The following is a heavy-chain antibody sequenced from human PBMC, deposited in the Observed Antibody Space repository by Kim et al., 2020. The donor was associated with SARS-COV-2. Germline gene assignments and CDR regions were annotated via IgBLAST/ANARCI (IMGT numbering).Heavy chain of an antibody. CDR1: GGSISTNNFY. D-gene: IGHD1-26*01. V-gene: IGHV4-39*01. CDR2: VYYTGST. Sequence: SETLSLTCTVSGGSISTNNFYWGWIRQPPGKGLEYIGSVYYTGSTYYNPSLKHRVTISVDTSKNQFSLKLNSVTAADTSVYYCARHLSASSPFDYWDQG. J-gene: IGHJ4*02. CDR3: ARHLSASSPFDY.